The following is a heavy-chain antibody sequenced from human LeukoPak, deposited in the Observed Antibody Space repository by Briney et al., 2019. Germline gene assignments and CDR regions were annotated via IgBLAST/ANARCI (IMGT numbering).Heavy chain of an antibody. J-gene: IGHJ4*02. CDR1: GFTVSSNY. Sequence: QPGGSLRLSCAASGFTVSSNYMSWVRQAPGKGLEWVSVIYGGGSTYYAAAVKGRFTISRDNSKNTLYLQMNSLRAEDTAMYYCARDSVEVAGHYGLWGQGTLVTVSS. CDR3: ARDSVEVAGHYGL. V-gene: IGHV3-66*02. D-gene: IGHD6-19*01. CDR2: IYGGGST.